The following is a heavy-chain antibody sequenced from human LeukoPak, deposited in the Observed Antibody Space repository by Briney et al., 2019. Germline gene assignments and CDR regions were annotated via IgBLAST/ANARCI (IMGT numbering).Heavy chain of an antibody. CDR2: IRSKANSYAT. CDR1: GFTLSGSA. D-gene: IGHD3-10*01. CDR3: ASELRLGH. J-gene: IGHJ4*02. V-gene: IGHV3-73*01. Sequence: GGSLRLSCAASGFTLSGSAMHWVRQASGKGLEWVGRIRSKANSYATAYAASVKGRFTISRDDSKNTAYLQMNSLRAEDTAVYYCASELRLGHWGQGILVTVSS.